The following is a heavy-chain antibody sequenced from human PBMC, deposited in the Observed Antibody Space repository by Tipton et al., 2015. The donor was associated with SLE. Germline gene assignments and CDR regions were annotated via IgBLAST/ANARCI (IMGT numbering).Heavy chain of an antibody. D-gene: IGHD5/OR15-5a*01. J-gene: IGHJ4*02. V-gene: IGHV3-9*01. Sequence: SLRLSCAASGFTFDDYAMHWVRQAPGKGLEWVSGVSWNSGSIGYADSVKGRFTISRDNAKNSLYLQMNSLRAEDTAVYYCAKDVPSTIGDYFDYWGQGTLVTVSS. CDR3: AKDVPSTIGDYFDY. CDR1: GFTFDDYA. CDR2: VSWNSGSI.